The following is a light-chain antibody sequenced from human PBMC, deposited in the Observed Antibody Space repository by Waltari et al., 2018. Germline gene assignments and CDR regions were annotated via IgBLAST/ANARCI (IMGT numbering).Light chain of an antibody. J-gene: IGLJ2*01. CDR3: SSYATRYMVL. CDR1: NNDIGAHNL. V-gene: IGLV2-14*01. CDR2: EVS. Sequence: QSALTQPASVSGSVGQSNSISCTGSNNDIGAHNLVSWYQQYPGKPPKLVIYEVSNRPSGVSNRFSASKSGTTASLTISGLQAEDEAEYFCSSYATRYMVLFGGGTRVTVL.